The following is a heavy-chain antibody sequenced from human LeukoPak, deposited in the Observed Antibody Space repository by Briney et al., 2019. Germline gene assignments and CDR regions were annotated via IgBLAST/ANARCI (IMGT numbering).Heavy chain of an antibody. CDR3: AKDRMTNYDFWSGPPEYYFDY. J-gene: IGHJ4*02. V-gene: IGHV3-23*01. D-gene: IGHD3-3*01. CDR1: GFTFSSYA. Sequence: GGSLRLSCAASGFTFSSYAMSWVRQAPGKGLEWVSAISGSGGSTYYADSVKGRFTISRDNSKNTLYLQMNSLRAEDTAVYYCAKDRMTNYDFWSGPPEYYFDYWGQGTLVTVSS. CDR2: ISGSGGST.